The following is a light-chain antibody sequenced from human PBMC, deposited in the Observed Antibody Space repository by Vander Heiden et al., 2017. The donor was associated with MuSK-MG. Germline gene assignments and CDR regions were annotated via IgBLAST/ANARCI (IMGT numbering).Light chain of an antibody. CDR2: EVS. J-gene: IGLJ1*01. CDR1: SSDVGSYNL. Sequence: SALPPPVSVSGSPGMSITISCTGTSSDVGSYNLVSWYQQHPGKAPKLMIYEVSKRPSGVSNRFSGSKSGNTASLTISGLQAEDEADYYCCSYAGSSTYVFGTGTKVTVL. V-gene: IGLV2-23*02. CDR3: CSYAGSSTYV.